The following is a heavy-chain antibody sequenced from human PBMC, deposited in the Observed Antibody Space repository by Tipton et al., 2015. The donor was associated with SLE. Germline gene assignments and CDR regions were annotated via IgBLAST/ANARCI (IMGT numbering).Heavy chain of an antibody. D-gene: IGHD2-15*01. CDR2: VYHSGST. J-gene: IGHJ3*02. CDR3: ARAEGSWDAFDI. Sequence: TLSLTCTVSGGSISSGSYYWAWIRQPPGKGLEWIGSVYHSGSTYYNPSLKSRVTISVDTSKNHFSLKESSVTAADTAVYYCARAEGSWDAFDIWGQGTMVTVSS. CDR1: GGSISSGSYY. V-gene: IGHV4-39*07.